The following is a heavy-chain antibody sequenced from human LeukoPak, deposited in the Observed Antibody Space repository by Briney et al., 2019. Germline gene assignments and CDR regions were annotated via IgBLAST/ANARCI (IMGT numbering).Heavy chain of an antibody. CDR2: ISAYNGNT. Sequence: ASVKVSCKASGYTFTSYGISWVRQAPGQGLEWMGWISAYNGNTNYAQKFQGRVTITADKSTSTAYMELSSLRSEDTAVYYCAIHTQEDIAVAGYWGQGTLVTVSS. CDR1: GYTFTSYG. J-gene: IGHJ4*02. D-gene: IGHD6-19*01. V-gene: IGHV1-18*01. CDR3: AIHTQEDIAVAGY.